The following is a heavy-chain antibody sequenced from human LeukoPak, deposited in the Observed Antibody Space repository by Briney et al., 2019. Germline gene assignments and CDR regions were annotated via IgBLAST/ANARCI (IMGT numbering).Heavy chain of an antibody. CDR3: ASEYYYYDSSGYYYHDAFDI. V-gene: IGHV3-21*01. J-gene: IGHJ3*02. D-gene: IGHD3-22*01. Sequence: GGSVRLSCAASGFTFSSYSMNWVRQAPGKGLEWVSSISSSSSYIYYADSVKGRFTISRDNAKNSLYLQMNSLRAEDTAVYYCASEYYYYDSSGYYYHDAFDIWGQGTMVTVSS. CDR2: ISSSSSYI. CDR1: GFTFSSYS.